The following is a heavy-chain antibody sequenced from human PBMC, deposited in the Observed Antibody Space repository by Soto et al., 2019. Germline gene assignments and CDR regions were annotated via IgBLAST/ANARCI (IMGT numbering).Heavy chain of an antibody. Sequence: LRLSCAASGFAFDDYVMHWVRQPPGRGLEWVSGITWNGGTIRYVDSVKGRFTISRGNAENSLYLQMNSLRPEDTAVYYCAKGGSAALIAPSGRDNWFDPWGQGTQVTVSS. D-gene: IGHD6-13*01. V-gene: IGHV3-9*01. CDR2: ITWNGGTI. CDR1: GFAFDDYV. CDR3: AKGGSAALIAPSGRDNWFDP. J-gene: IGHJ5*02.